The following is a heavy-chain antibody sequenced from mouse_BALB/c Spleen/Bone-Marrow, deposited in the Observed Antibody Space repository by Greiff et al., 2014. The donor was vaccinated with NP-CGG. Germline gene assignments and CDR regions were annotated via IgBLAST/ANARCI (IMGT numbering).Heavy chain of an antibody. D-gene: IGHD1-1*01. V-gene: IGHV1-87*01. J-gene: IGHJ4*01. CDR3: ARNYYYSSSSSAMDY. Sequence: VQLQESGAELARPGASVKLSCKASGFTFNSYWMQWVKQRPGQGLEWIGTIYPGDGDARYAQKFKGKATFTADKSSNTAYMQLSRLASEDSADYYCARNYYYSSSSSAMDYWGQGTSVTVSS. CDR2: IYPGDGDA. CDR1: GFTFNSYW.